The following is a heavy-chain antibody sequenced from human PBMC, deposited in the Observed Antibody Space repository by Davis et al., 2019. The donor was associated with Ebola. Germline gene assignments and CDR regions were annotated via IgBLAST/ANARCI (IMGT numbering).Heavy chain of an antibody. Sequence: PGGSLRLSCAASGFTFSSYGMHWVRQAPGKGLEWVAVISYDGSNKYYADSVKGRFTISRDNSKNTLNLQMNSLRAEDTAVYYCAKGSKSGWYRVWGYYYYGMDVWGQGTTVTVSS. CDR1: GFTFSSYG. V-gene: IGHV3-30*18. CDR2: ISYDGSNK. D-gene: IGHD6-19*01. J-gene: IGHJ6*02. CDR3: AKGSKSGWYRVWGYYYYGMDV.